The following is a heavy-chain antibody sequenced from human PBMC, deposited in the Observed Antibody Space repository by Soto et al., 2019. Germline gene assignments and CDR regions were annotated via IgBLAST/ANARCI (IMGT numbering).Heavy chain of an antibody. Sequence: PGESLKISCKGSGYSFAGYWITWVRQKPGKGLEWMGRIDPSDSQTYYSPSFRGHVTISATKAITTVFLQWSSLRASDTAMYYCARQIYDSDTGPNFQYYFDSWGQGTPVTVAS. CDR1: GYSFAGYW. D-gene: IGHD3-22*01. CDR2: IDPSDSQT. CDR3: ARQIYDSDTGPNFQYYFDS. J-gene: IGHJ4*02. V-gene: IGHV5-10-1*01.